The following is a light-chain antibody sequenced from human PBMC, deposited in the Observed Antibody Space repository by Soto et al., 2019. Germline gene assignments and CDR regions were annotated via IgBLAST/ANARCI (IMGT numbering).Light chain of an antibody. J-gene: IGKJ5*01. Sequence: EIVMTQSPVTLSVSPGERATFSCRASQSISRNLAWYQQKLGQAPRLLIYGASSRATGIPDRFSGSGSGTDFTLTISRLEPEDFAVYYCQQYGSSTFGQGTRLEIK. CDR2: GAS. CDR3: QQYGSST. V-gene: IGKV3-20*01. CDR1: QSISRN.